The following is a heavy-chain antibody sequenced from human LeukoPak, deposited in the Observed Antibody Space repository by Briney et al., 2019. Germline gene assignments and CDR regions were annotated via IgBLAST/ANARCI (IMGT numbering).Heavy chain of an antibody. CDR1: GFTFSNYA. Sequence: GGSLRLSCAASGFTFSNYAMVWVRQAPGKGLDWVSAMTSDGRTFYADSVRGRVTISRDNSKNTLYLQMNSLGAEDTAEYFCANVGVGAASPPFYLDVWGKGTTVTVSS. CDR3: ANVGVGAASPPFYLDV. V-gene: IGHV3-23*01. CDR2: MTSDGRT. J-gene: IGHJ6*03. D-gene: IGHD1-26*01.